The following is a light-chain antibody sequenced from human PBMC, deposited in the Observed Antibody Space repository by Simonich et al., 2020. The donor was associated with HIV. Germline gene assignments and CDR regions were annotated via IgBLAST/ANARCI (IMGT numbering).Light chain of an antibody. V-gene: IGKV1-8*01. CDR2: AAS. J-gene: IGKJ1*01. CDR3: QQYYSYPRT. CDR1: QGISSY. Sequence: AIRMTQSPSSLSASTGDRVTITCRARQGISSYLAWYQQKPGKAPKLLIYAASTLKSGVPSRFSGSGSGTDFTLTISSLQSEDFATYYCQQYYSYPRTFGQGTKVEIK.